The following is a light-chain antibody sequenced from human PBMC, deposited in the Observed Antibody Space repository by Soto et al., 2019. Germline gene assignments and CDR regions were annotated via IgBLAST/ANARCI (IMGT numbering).Light chain of an antibody. CDR1: QSISSY. CDR3: QQSYTTPTT. Sequence: DLQMTHSPSSLSASVGYGVTSICRASQSISSYLNWYQQKPGKAPKLLIYAASSLQSGVPSRFTGSGSGTDFTLTISSLQPEDFATYFCQQSYTTPTTFGQGTRLEI. V-gene: IGKV1-39*01. J-gene: IGKJ5*01. CDR2: AAS.